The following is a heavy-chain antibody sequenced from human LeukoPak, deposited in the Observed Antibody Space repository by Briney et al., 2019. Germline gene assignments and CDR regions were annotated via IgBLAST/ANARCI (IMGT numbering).Heavy chain of an antibody. V-gene: IGHV3-20*04. D-gene: IGHD2-15*01. J-gene: IGHJ5*02. CDR1: GFTFDDYG. CDR2: INWNGGST. Sequence: GGSLRLSCAASGFTFDDYGMSWVRQAPGKGLEWVSGINWNGGSTGYADSVKGRFTISRDNAKNSLYLQMNSLRAEDTALYYCARESILGYCSGGSCYSTNWFDPWGQGTLVTVSS. CDR3: ARESILGYCSGGSCYSTNWFDP.